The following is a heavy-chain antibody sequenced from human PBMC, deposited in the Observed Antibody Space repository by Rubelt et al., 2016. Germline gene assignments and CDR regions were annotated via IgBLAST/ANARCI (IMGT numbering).Heavy chain of an antibody. Sequence: EVQLLESGGGLVQPGGSLRLSCAASGFTFRSYAMSWVRQAPGKGLEWVSAISSSGDRTYYADSVKGRFIISRDNSRNTLYLQMNSLRAEDTAVYYCAKHIAAAGTRAFDIWGQGTMVTVSS. D-gene: IGHD6-13*01. CDR1: GFTFRSYA. J-gene: IGHJ3*02. CDR3: AKHIAAAGTRAFDI. V-gene: IGHV3-23*01. CDR2: ISSSGDRT.